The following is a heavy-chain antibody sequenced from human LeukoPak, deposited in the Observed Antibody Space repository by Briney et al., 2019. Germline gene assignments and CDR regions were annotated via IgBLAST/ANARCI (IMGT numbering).Heavy chain of an antibody. V-gene: IGHV1-18*01. CDR1: GYTFTSYG. D-gene: IGHD6-13*01. CDR3: ARGPLVRIYYYYYMDV. CDR2: ISAYNGNT. Sequence: AASVKVSCKASGYTFTSYGISWVRQAPGQGLEWMGWISAYNGNTNYAQKLQGRVTMTTDTSPSTAYMELRSLRSDDTAVYYCARGPLVRIYYYYYMDVWGKGTTVTVSS. J-gene: IGHJ6*03.